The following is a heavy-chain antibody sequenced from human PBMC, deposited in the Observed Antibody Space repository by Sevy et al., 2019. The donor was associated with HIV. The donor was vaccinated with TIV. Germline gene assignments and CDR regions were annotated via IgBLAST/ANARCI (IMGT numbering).Heavy chain of an antibody. J-gene: IGHJ5*01. D-gene: IGHD5-12*01. CDR1: SYSVGSDNY. V-gene: IGHV4-38-2*01. CDR3: ARALGMATFGQIRFDS. CDR2: IYRSGTT. Sequence: SETLSLTCAVSSYSVGSDNYWGWIRQSPGKGLEWIGIIYRSGTTYYNPSLKSRVTISVDTSKNQFSLKLSSVTASDTAVYVGARALGMATFGQIRFDSWGQGTLVTVSS.